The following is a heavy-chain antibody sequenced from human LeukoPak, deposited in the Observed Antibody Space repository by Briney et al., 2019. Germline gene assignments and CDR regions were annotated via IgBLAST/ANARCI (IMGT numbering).Heavy chain of an antibody. D-gene: IGHD3-10*01. J-gene: IGHJ4*02. CDR3: AKDLSWFGGSLATFGY. CDR2: IGGSGGTT. V-gene: IGHV3-23*01. CDR1: GFTFSRYA. Sequence: GGSLRLSCAASGFTFSRYAMSWVRQAPGKGLEWVSSIGGSGGTTYYADSVQGRFTVSRDNSKNTLYLQMNSLGAEDTAVYYCAKDLSWFGGSLATFGYWGQGTLATVSS.